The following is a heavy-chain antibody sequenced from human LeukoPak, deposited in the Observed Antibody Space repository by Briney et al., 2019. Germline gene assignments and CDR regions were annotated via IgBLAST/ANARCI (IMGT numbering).Heavy chain of an antibody. CDR3: AKNRKTISGVVIMGVREYYFDY. Sequence: GGSLRLSCAASGFTFSSYGMHWVRQAPGKGLEWVAFIRYDGSNKYYADSVKGRFTISRDNSKNTLYLQMNSLRAEDTAVYYCAKNRKTISGVVIMGVREYYFDYWGQGTLVTVSS. CDR1: GFTFSSYG. D-gene: IGHD3-3*01. CDR2: IRYDGSNK. V-gene: IGHV3-30*02. J-gene: IGHJ4*02.